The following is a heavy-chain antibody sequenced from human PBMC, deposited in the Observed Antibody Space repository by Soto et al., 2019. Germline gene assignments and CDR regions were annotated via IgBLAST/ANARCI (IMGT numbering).Heavy chain of an antibody. V-gene: IGHV3-48*01. J-gene: IGHJ6*02. CDR2: ISSSSSTI. D-gene: IGHD3-16*02. CDR1: GFTFSSYS. CDR3: ARALDYVWGSYRYSVGGYYYGMDV. Sequence: GGSLRLSCAASGFTFSSYSMNWFRQAPGKGLEWVSYISSSSSTIYYADSVKGRFTISRDNAKNSLYLQMNSLRAEDTAVYYCARALDYVWGSYRYSVGGYYYGMDVWGQGTTVTVSS.